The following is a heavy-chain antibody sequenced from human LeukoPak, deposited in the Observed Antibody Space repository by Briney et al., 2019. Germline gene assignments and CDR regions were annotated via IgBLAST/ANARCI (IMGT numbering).Heavy chain of an antibody. Sequence: PSETLSLTCTVSDDSISDYYRGWIRQPPGKGLEWIGYIHNSGTSTYNLSLKSRVTISVDTSKNQFSLKLSSVTAADTAVYYCASQELLWFGELLWFDPWGQGTLVTVSS. CDR2: IHNSGTS. D-gene: IGHD3-10*01. V-gene: IGHV4-59*08. CDR1: DDSISDYY. J-gene: IGHJ5*02. CDR3: ASQELLWFGELLWFDP.